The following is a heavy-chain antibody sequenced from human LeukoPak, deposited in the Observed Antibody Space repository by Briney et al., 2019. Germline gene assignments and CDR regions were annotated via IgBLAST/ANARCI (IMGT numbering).Heavy chain of an antibody. V-gene: IGHV4-39*07. Sequence: SETLSLTRTVSGGSISTSSYYWGWIRQPPGKGLECIGNIYYSGSTYYNPSLKSRVTISVDTSKNQFSLKLSSVTAADTAVYYCARYGVIVFPYFDYWGQGTLVTVSS. CDR3: ARYGVIVFPYFDY. J-gene: IGHJ4*02. CDR2: IYYSGST. CDR1: GGSISTSSYY. D-gene: IGHD3-16*02.